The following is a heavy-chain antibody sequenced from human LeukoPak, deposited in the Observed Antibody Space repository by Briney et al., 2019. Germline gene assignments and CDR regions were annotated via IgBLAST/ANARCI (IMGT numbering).Heavy chain of an antibody. J-gene: IGHJ5*02. CDR3: ARRLTQYDCFDP. CDR2: TYYRSTWYN. Sequence: SQTLSLTCAISGDSFSSNSVTWNWIRQSPSRGLEWLGRTYYRSTWYNDYAVSVRGRITVNPDTSKDQFSLHLNSVTPEDTAVYYCARRLTQYDCFDPWGQGILVTVSS. CDR1: GDSFSSNSVT. V-gene: IGHV6-1*01. D-gene: IGHD2-2*01.